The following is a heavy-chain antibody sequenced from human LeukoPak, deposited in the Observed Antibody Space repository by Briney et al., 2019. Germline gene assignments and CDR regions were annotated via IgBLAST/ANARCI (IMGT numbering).Heavy chain of an antibody. Sequence: EILSLTCAVSGGSISSNSYYWGWIRQPPGKGLEWIGSIYYSGSTYYNPSLKSRVTISVDTSKNQFSLKLSSVTAADTAVYYCARTRYYYNSRSYGAPYYFDYWGQGTLVTVSS. D-gene: IGHD3-10*01. CDR3: ARTRYYYNSRSYGAPYYFDY. V-gene: IGHV4-39*01. CDR1: GGSISSNSYY. J-gene: IGHJ4*02. CDR2: IYYSGST.